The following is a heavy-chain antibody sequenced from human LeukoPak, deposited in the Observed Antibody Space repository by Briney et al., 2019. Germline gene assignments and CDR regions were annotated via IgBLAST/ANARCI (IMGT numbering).Heavy chain of an antibody. Sequence: ASVKVSCKASGYTFTSYDINWVRQATGQGLEWMGWMNPNSGNTGYAQKFQGRVTKTRNTSISTAYMELSSLRSEDTAVYYCARGSSIAVAGDYWGQGTLVTVSS. CDR3: ARGSSIAVAGDY. CDR2: MNPNSGNT. CDR1: GYTFTSYD. J-gene: IGHJ4*02. V-gene: IGHV1-8*01. D-gene: IGHD6-19*01.